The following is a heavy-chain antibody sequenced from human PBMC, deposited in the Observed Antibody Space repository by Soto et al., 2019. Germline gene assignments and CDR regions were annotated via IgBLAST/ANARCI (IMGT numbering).Heavy chain of an antibody. CDR1: GYTFTGYF. D-gene: IGHD1-1*01. CDR2: INTYNGDT. V-gene: IGHV1-2*02. Sequence: ASVKVSCKASGYTFTGYFMHWVRQAPGQGLEWMGWINTYNGDTNFAQKFQGRITMTRDTSITTAYMERSRLRSDDTAMYYCAKNLLVTTPDGLDIWGQGTMVTVSS. J-gene: IGHJ3*02. CDR3: AKNLLVTTPDGLDI.